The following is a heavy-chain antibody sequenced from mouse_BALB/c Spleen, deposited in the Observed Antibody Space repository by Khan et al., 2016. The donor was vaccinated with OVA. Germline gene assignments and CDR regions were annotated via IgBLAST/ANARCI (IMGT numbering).Heavy chain of an antibody. V-gene: IGHV9-3-1*01. CDR3: ARTVYGSGYDYAMDY. J-gene: IGHJ4*01. CDR1: GYIFTNYG. Sequence: QIQLVQSGPELKKPGETVKLSCKASGYIFTNYGMTWVKQAPGKGLKWMGWINTYTGEPTYADDFKGRFAFSLDTSANTAYLQLNNLKNEDTATYSGARTVYGSGYDYAMDYWGQGTSVTVSS. D-gene: IGHD1-1*01. CDR2: INTYTGEP.